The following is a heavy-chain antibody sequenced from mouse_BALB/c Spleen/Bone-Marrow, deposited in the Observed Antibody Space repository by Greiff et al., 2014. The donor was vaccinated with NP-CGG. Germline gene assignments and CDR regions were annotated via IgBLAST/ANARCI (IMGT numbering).Heavy chain of an antibody. D-gene: IGHD2-4*01. V-gene: IGHV14-3*02. Sequence: DVKLQESGAELVKPGASVKLSCTASGFNIKDTYMYWVKQRPEQGLEWIGRIDPANGNTKYDPKFQGKATITADTSSNTAYLQLSSLTSEDTAVYYCAGLRPRFEFAYWGQGTLVTVSA. J-gene: IGHJ3*01. CDR2: IDPANGNT. CDR3: AGLRPRFEFAY. CDR1: GFNIKDTY.